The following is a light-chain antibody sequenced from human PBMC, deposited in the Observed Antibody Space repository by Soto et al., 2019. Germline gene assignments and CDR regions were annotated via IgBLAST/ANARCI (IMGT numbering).Light chain of an antibody. V-gene: IGKV3-20*01. Sequence: VLSHSPAALSLSTWERATLSFTASQSVSGRRLAWYQQKPGQAPRLLIYGISSRANGIPDRFSGSGSGTDFTLTISRLEPEDYADYYWQQYDVSPPLTFGQGTR. J-gene: IGKJ5*01. CDR2: GIS. CDR3: QQYDVSPPLT. CDR1: QSVSGRR.